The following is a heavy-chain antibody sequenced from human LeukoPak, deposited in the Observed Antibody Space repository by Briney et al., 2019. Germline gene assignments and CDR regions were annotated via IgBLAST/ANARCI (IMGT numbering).Heavy chain of an antibody. CDR3: ARGAYCGGDCYSYYFDY. CDR2: IYSGGST. Sequence: GRSLRLSCAASGFTVSSNYMSWVRQDPGKGLEWVSVIYSGGSTYYADSVKGRFTISRDNSKNTLYLQMNSLRAEDTAVYYCARGAYCGGDCYSYYFDYWGQGTPVTVSS. J-gene: IGHJ4*02. V-gene: IGHV3-53*01. CDR1: GFTVSSNY. D-gene: IGHD2-21*02.